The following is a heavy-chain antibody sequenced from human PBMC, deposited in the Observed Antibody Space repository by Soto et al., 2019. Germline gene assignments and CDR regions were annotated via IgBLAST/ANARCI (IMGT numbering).Heavy chain of an antibody. CDR2: ITSTSMYI. J-gene: IGHJ4*02. D-gene: IGHD6-19*01. Sequence: EMQLVESGGGLVKSGGSLILSCAASGFTFNNYAMSWVRQSPEKGLEWVASITSTSMYIYSSDSMKGRFIISRDNDKNSLYLQMNSLRAEDTAVYYCAREPTRGWTRGLYYFDQWGQGTLVTVSS. V-gene: IGHV3-21*02. CDR3: AREPTRGWTRGLYYFDQ. CDR1: GFTFNNYA.